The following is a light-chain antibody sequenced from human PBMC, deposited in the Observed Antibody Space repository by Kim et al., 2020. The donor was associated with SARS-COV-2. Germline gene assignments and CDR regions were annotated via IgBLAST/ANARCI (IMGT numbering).Light chain of an antibody. Sequence: VSAGQTASITCSGDNLGDKDTSCYQQKPGQSPVLVISEDTKRPSGSPERFSGSISGNTATLTISGTQAMDEADYYCQSWDSGTDVVFGGGTQLTVL. J-gene: IGLJ2*01. CDR2: EDT. CDR3: QSWDSGTDVV. CDR1: NLGDKD. V-gene: IGLV3-1*01.